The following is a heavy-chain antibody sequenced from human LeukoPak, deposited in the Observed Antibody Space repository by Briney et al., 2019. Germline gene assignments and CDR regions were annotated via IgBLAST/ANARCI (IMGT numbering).Heavy chain of an antibody. CDR1: GGTLSSYA. Sequence: GSSVKVSCKASGGTLSSYAISWVRQAPGQGLEWMGRIIPIFGIANYAQKFQGRVTITADKSTSTAYMELSSLRSEDTAVYYCARDPYYYGSGSPLNDWYFDLWGRGTLVTVSS. CDR2: IIPIFGIA. D-gene: IGHD3-10*01. J-gene: IGHJ2*01. CDR3: ARDPYYYGSGSPLNDWYFDL. V-gene: IGHV1-69*04.